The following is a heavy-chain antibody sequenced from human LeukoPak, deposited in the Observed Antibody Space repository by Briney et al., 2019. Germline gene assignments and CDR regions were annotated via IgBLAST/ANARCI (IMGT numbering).Heavy chain of an antibody. Sequence: GASVKVSCKASGYTFTSYGISWVRQAPGQGLEWMGWISAYNGNTNYAQKLQGRVTMTTDTSTSTAYMELRSLRSDDTAVYYCARLPRPVNDYGDQPLYYFDYWGQGTLVTVSS. CDR3: ARLPRPVNDYGDQPLYYFDY. CDR1: GYTFTSYG. CDR2: ISAYNGNT. V-gene: IGHV1-18*01. D-gene: IGHD4-17*01. J-gene: IGHJ4*02.